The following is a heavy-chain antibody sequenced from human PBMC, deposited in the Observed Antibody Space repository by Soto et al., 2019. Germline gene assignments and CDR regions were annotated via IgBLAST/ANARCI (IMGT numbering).Heavy chain of an antibody. D-gene: IGHD2-2*01. Sequence: GASVKVSCKASGGTFSSYAISWVRQAPGQGLEWMGIINPSGGSTSYAQKFQGRVTMTRDTSTSTVYMELSSLRSEDTAVYYCARDPPSLGYCSSTSCAKGWFDPWGQGTLVTVSS. V-gene: IGHV1-46*01. CDR2: INPSGGST. J-gene: IGHJ5*02. CDR1: GGTFSSYA. CDR3: ARDPPSLGYCSSTSCAKGWFDP.